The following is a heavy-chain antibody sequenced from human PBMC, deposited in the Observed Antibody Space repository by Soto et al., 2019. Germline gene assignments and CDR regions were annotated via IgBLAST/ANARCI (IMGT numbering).Heavy chain of an antibody. CDR2: IYATGTT. CDR3: VRDGTKTLRDWFDP. J-gene: IGHJ5*02. Sequence: SETLSLTXTVSAASISGFYWSWIRKSAGKGLEWIGRIYATGTTDYNPSLKTRVMMSVDTSKKQFSVKLRSVTAADTAVYYCVRDGTKTLRDWFDPWGQGISVTVSS. CDR1: AASISGFY. D-gene: IGHD1-1*01. V-gene: IGHV4-4*07.